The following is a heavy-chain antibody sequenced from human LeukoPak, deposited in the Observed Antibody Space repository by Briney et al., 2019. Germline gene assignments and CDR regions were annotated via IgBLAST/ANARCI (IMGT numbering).Heavy chain of an antibody. D-gene: IGHD3-22*01. CDR1: GYTFPSYD. V-gene: IGHV1-8*01. CDR2: RDGKSGMT. J-gene: IGHJ3*02. CDR3: ARLYYYASSGYDALDI. Sequence: GASVKVSCKTSGYTFPSYDLNWVRPASGQGLAWMGRRDGKSGMTAYAQKFMARVTITRNTSISTAYMELCSLRSEDTAVYYCARLYYYASSGYDALDIWGQGTMVTVSS.